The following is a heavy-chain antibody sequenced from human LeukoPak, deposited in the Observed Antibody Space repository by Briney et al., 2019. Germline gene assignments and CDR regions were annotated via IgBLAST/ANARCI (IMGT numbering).Heavy chain of an antibody. CDR2: INEYGDVT. V-gene: IGHV3-23*01. CDR1: GFTFSSYP. CDR3: ARDSSHYLGSSDY. D-gene: IGHD6-6*01. Sequence: QAGGSLRLSCVVSGFTFSSYPMSWVRQAPGKGLEWVSVINEYGDVTHYADSMKGRFTISRDNTKNTLNLQMNSLRPDDTAIYYCARDSSHYLGSSDYWGQGALVTVSS. J-gene: IGHJ4*02.